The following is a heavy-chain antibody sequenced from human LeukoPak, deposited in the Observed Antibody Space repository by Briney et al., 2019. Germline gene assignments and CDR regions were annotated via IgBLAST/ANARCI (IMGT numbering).Heavy chain of an antibody. CDR3: ARGLGIAVAGTLIGFDY. CDR2: INHSGST. D-gene: IGHD6-19*01. CDR1: GGSISSGGYY. Sequence: SETLSLTCTVSGGSISSGGYYWSWIRQHPGKGLEWIGEINHSGSTNYNPSLKSRVTISVDTSKNQFSLKLSSVTAADTAVYYCARGLGIAVAGTLIGFDYWGQGTLVTVSS. V-gene: IGHV4-39*07. J-gene: IGHJ4*02.